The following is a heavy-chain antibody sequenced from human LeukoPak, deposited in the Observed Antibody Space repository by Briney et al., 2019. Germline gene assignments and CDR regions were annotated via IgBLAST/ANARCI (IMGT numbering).Heavy chain of an antibody. CDR2: VYYSGST. V-gene: IGHV4-59*12. D-gene: IGHD3-10*01. CDR1: GGSISSYY. Sequence: SETLSLTCTVSGGSISSYYWSWIRQPPGKGLEWIGYVYYSGSTNYNPSLKSRVTISVDTSKNQFTLKLNSVTAADTVVYYCARDGYYYGSGSYPVDYWGQGTLVTVSS. J-gene: IGHJ4*02. CDR3: ARDGYYYGSGSYPVDY.